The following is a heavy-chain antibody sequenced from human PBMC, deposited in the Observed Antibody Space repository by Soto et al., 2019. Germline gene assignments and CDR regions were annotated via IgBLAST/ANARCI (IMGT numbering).Heavy chain of an antibody. CDR2: INPSGGST. D-gene: IGHD6-13*01. Sequence: QVQLVQSGAEVKKPGASVKVSCKASGCTFTSSYMHWVRQAPGQGLEWMGIINPSGGSTSYAQKSQAQGTMTRDTATRTVYTELSSLRSEDTAVDYCPRDQGCVAAAGPDYWGQGTLVTFSS. CDR3: PRDQGCVAAAGPDY. J-gene: IGHJ4*02. CDR1: GCTFTSSY. V-gene: IGHV1-46*03.